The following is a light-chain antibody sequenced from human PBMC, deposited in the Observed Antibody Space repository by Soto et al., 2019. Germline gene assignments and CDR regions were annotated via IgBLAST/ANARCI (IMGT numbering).Light chain of an antibody. V-gene: IGLV2-18*01. CDR1: SSDIGSNNR. CDR3: SLFRSGSTL. CDR2: EVS. J-gene: IGLJ2*01. Sequence: QSVLTQPPSVSGSPGQSVTISCTGTSSDIGSNNRVSWYQQPPGTAPKLMIYEVSNRPSGVPDRFSGSKSGSTASLTISGLQAEDEAEYYCSLFRSGSTLFGGGTKVTVL.